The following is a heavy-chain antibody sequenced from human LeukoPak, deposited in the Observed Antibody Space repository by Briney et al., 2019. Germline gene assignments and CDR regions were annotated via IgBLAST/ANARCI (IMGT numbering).Heavy chain of an antibody. V-gene: IGHV3-53*01. Sequence: GGSLRLSCAASGFTVSSNYMSWVRQAPGKGLEWVSVIYSGGSTYYADSVKGRFTISRDNSKNTLYLQMNSLRAEDTAVYYCARDEPGYCSGGSCYEIGDYWGQGTLVTVSS. D-gene: IGHD2-15*01. J-gene: IGHJ4*02. CDR1: GFTVSSNY. CDR3: ARDEPGYCSGGSCYEIGDY. CDR2: IYSGGST.